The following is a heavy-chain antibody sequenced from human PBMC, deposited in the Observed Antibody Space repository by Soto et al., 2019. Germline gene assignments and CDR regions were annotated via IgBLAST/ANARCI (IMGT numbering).Heavy chain of an antibody. CDR3: AKALGSSTNCFDY. D-gene: IGHD2-2*01. J-gene: IGHJ4*02. CDR1: GFIFNNYA. CDR2: ISISGGST. Sequence: VRLLESGGDLVQPGGSLRLSCAVSGFIFNNYAMSWVRQAPGKGLEWVSAISISGGSTHYVDSVKGRFTISRDNSKNTLYVQMNSLRAEDTAVYYCAKALGSSTNCFDYWGQGTLVTVSS. V-gene: IGHV3-23*01.